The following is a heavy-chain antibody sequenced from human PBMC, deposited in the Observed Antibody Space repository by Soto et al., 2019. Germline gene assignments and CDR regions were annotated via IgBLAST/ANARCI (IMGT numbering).Heavy chain of an antibody. CDR2: ISYDGSNK. D-gene: IGHD3-22*01. V-gene: IGHV3-30*18. J-gene: IGHJ4*02. Sequence: VQLVESGGGVVQPGRSLRLSCAASGFTFSSYGMHWVRQAPGKGLEWVAVISYDGSNKYYADSVKGRFTISRDNSKNTLYLQMNSLRAEDTAVYYCAKDLNYDSSGCNFDYWGQGTLVTVSS. CDR1: GFTFSSYG. CDR3: AKDLNYDSSGCNFDY.